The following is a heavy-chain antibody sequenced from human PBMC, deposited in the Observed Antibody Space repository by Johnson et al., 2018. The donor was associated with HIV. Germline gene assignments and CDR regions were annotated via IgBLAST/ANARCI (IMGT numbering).Heavy chain of an antibody. CDR2: ISYDGSNK. CDR3: ARDGIYSSPHDAFDI. Sequence: QVQLVESGGGLIQPGGSLRLSCAASGFTFNSYAMSWVRQGPGKGLEWVAVISYDGSNKYYADSVKGRFTISRDNARNSLYLQMDNLRTEDTAIYYCARDGIYSSPHDAFDIWGQGTLVTVSS. D-gene: IGHD3-22*01. CDR1: GFTFNSYA. V-gene: IGHV3-30*03. J-gene: IGHJ3*02.